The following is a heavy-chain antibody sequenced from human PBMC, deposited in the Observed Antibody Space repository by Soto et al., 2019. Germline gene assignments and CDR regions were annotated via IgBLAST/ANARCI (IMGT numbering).Heavy chain of an antibody. J-gene: IGHJ4*02. V-gene: IGHV3-23*01. CDR2: ISGSGGST. Sequence: GGSLRLSCAASGFTFTNYAMSWVRQAPWKGLEWVSVISGSGGSTYYADSVKGRFTIARDNAKNTLFLQMNSLRADDTALYFCVRDQDTYGQAVFNSWGQGTLVTVSS. CDR3: VRDQDTYGQAVFNS. D-gene: IGHD3-10*01. CDR1: GFTFTNYA.